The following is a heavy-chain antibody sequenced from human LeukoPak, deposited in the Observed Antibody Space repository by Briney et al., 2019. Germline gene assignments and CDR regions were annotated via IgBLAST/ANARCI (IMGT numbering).Heavy chain of an antibody. Sequence: PGESLKISCKGSGYSFTTHWIGWVRQVPGKGLEWMGIIYPGDSETRYSPSFQGQVTISADRSLSTAYLQWSSLKASDTAMYYCARHPICTSTNCYKGGSFDYWGQGTLVTVSS. CDR3: ARHPICTSTNCYKGGSFDY. J-gene: IGHJ4*02. D-gene: IGHD2-2*02. CDR2: IYPGDSET. V-gene: IGHV5-51*01. CDR1: GYSFTTHW.